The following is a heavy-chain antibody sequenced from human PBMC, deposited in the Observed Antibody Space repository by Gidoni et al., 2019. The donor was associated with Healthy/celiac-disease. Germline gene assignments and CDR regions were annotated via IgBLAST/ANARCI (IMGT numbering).Heavy chain of an antibody. Sequence: QLQLQESGPGLVKPSETLSLTCTVSGGSISSSSYSWGWIRQPPGKGLEWIGSIYYSGSTYYNPSLKSRVTISVGTSKNQFSLKLSSVTAADTAVYYCASARQYYDILTGYSKGHFDYWGQGTLVTVSS. J-gene: IGHJ4*02. CDR2: IYYSGST. V-gene: IGHV4-39*01. D-gene: IGHD3-9*01. CDR3: ASARQYYDILTGYSKGHFDY. CDR1: GGSISSSSYS.